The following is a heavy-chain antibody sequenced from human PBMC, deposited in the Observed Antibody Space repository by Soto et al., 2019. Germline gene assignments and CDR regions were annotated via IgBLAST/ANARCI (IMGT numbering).Heavy chain of an antibody. CDR2: IYSAGST. CDR3: ARDMRY. V-gene: IGHV3-53*01. CDR1: GFTVSSSY. Sequence: EVQLVESGGGLIQPGGSLRLSCAASGFTVSSSYMTWVRQAPGKGLEWVSVIYSAGSTYYADSVQGRFTISRDNSKNTLYLRMNSLRDEDTAVYYCARDMRYWGQGTLVTVSS. J-gene: IGHJ4*02. D-gene: IGHD2-2*01.